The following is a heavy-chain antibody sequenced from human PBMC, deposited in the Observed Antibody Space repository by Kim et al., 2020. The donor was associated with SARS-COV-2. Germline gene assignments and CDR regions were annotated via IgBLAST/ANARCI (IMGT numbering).Heavy chain of an antibody. CDR2: INSDGSST. CDR1: GFTFSSYW. CDR3: ARGQSAGRSLFGRWFGELLYDV. V-gene: IGHV3-74*01. J-gene: IGHJ6*02. D-gene: IGHD3-10*01. Sequence: GGSLRLSCAASGFTFSSYWMHWVRQAPGKGLVWVSRINSDGSSTSYADSVKGRFTISRDNAKNTLYLQMNSLRAEDTAVYYCARGQSAGRSLFGRWFGELLYDVWGQGTTVTVSS.